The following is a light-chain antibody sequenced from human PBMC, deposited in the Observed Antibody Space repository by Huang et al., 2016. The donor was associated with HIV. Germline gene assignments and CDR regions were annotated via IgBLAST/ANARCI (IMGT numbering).Light chain of an antibody. CDR1: QGITGN. J-gene: IGKJ1*01. CDR2: GAS. CDR3: HQYKAWPSTWT. V-gene: IGKV3-15*01. Sequence: EIVLTQSPGTLSLSPGETATLSCRASQGITGNLAWYQHRLGQPPRLLIYGASTRAPNGPGRFSGSGSGTDFTLTITSLRSEDSAVYYCHQYKAWPSTWTFGQGTRMEIK.